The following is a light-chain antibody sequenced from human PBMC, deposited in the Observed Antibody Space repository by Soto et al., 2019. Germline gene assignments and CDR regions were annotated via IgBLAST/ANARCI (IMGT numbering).Light chain of an antibody. CDR1: QSITSL. Sequence: DIQMTQSPSTLSASVGDRVTITCRASQSITSLLAWYQQKPGEAPKILIYKTSTLESGVPSRFSGSGSGTEFTLTINHLQPDDFASYYCQHYNTYSPFGGGTKVEIK. CDR2: KTS. J-gene: IGKJ4*02. CDR3: QHYNTYSP. V-gene: IGKV1-5*03.